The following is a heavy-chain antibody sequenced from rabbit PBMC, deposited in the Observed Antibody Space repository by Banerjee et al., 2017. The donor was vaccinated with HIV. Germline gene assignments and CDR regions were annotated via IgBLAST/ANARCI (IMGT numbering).Heavy chain of an antibody. V-gene: IGHV1S45*01. CDR2: INASTGKP. D-gene: IGHD1-1*01. CDR1: GFSFSDRDV. Sequence: QEQLVESGGGLVQPEGSLTLTCKASGFSFSDRDVMCWVRQAPGKGLEWIACINASTGKPVYATWASGRFTISRTSSTTVTLQMTSLTVADTATYFCARNYVNVFDPWGPGTLVTVS. J-gene: IGHJ2*01. CDR3: ARNYVNVFDP.